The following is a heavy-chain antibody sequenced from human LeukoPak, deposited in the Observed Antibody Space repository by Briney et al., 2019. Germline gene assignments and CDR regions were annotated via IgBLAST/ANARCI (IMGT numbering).Heavy chain of an antibody. CDR2: IYTGGST. J-gene: IGHJ3*02. D-gene: IGHD2-2*01. CDR3: ARAPDCSSTSCYPGSDAFDI. CDR1: GGSISSGSYY. V-gene: IGHV4-61*02. Sequence: SQTLSLTCTVSGGSISSGSYYWSWIRQPAGKGLEWIGRIYTGGSTNYNPSLKSRVTISVDTSKNQFSLKLSSVTAADTAVYYCARAPDCSSTSCYPGSDAFDIWGQGTMVTVSS.